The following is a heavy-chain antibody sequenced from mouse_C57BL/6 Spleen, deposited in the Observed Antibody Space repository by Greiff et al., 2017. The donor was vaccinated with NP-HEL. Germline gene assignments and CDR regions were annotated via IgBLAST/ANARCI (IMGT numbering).Heavy chain of an antibody. Sequence: VQLKQSGAELVKPGASVKLSCTASGFNFKDYYMHWVKQRTEQGLEWIGRIDPEDGETKYAPKFQGKATITVDTSSNTAYLQLSSLTSEDTAVYYCARVYDGEPYFDYWGQGTTLTVSS. J-gene: IGHJ2*01. CDR3: ARVYDGEPYFDY. CDR2: IDPEDGET. V-gene: IGHV14-2*01. CDR1: GFNFKDYY. D-gene: IGHD2-3*01.